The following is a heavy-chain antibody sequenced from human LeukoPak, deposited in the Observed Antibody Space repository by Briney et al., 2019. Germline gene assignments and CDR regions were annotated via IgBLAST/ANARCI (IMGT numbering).Heavy chain of an antibody. CDR2: IYYSGST. CDR1: GGSISSGDYY. J-gene: IGHJ6*02. V-gene: IGHV4-30-4*01. Sequence: SQTLSLTCTVSGGSISSGDYYWSWIRQPPGKGLEWIGYIYYSGSTYYNPSLKSRVTISVDTSKNQFSLKLSSVTAADTAVYCCARVGHCGGDCYSSYYYGMDVWGQGTTVTVSS. CDR3: ARVGHCGGDCYSSYYYGMDV. D-gene: IGHD2-21*02.